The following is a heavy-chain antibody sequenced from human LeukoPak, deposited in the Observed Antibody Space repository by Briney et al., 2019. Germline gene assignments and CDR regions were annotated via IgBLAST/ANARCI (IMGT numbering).Heavy chain of an antibody. CDR3: ARYARTRNYYYYYGMDV. D-gene: IGHD1-7*01. CDR2: IWYDGSNK. J-gene: IGHJ6*02. Sequence: GGSLRLSCAASGFTFSSYGMHWVRQAPGKGLEWVAVIWYDGSNKYYADSVKGRFTISRDNSKDTLYLQMNSLRAEDTAVYYCARYARTRNYYYYYGMDVWGQGTTVTVSS. V-gene: IGHV3-33*01. CDR1: GFTFSSYG.